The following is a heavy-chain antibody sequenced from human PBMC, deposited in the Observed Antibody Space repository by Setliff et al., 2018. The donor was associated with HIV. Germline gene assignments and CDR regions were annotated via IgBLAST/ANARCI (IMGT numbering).Heavy chain of an antibody. J-gene: IGHJ3*01. V-gene: IGHV4-34*01. CDR2: INHSGGT. CDR1: GRSFSGYY. D-gene: IGHD7-27*01. CDR3: ARGWGHDGFDF. Sequence: PSETLSLTCAVYGRSFSGYYWNWIRQSPVKGLEWIGEINHSGGTNYNPSLKSLVTMSIDTSKNQFYLNVSSVTAAATAVYYCARGWGHDGFDFWGQGTMVTVSS.